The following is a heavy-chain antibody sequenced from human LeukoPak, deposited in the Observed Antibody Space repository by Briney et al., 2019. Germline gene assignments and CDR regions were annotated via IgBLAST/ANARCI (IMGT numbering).Heavy chain of an antibody. CDR1: GGSISSETYY. V-gene: IGHV4-61*02. CDR2: IYSSGST. J-gene: IGHJ4*02. CDR3: ARVACSSTSRYKAQPSPTYYFDY. Sequence: PSQTLSLTCTVSGGSISSETYYWTWVRQPAGKGLEWIGRIYSSGSTSYNPSLKSRVTISVDTSKNQFSLKLSSVTAADTAVYYCARVACSSTSRYKAQPSPTYYFDYWGQGTLVTVSS. D-gene: IGHD2-2*02.